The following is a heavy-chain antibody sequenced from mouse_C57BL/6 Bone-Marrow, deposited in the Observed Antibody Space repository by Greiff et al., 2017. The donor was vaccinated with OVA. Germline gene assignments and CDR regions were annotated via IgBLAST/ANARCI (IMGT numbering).Heavy chain of an antibody. CDR3: ARDDYDSYYAMDY. D-gene: IGHD2-4*01. V-gene: IGHV1-53*01. J-gene: IGHJ4*01. Sequence: QVQLQQPGPELVKPGASVKLSCKASGYTFTSYWMHWVKQRPGQGLEWIGNINPSNGGTNYNEKFKSKATLTVDKSSSTAYMQLSSLTSEDSAVYYCARDDYDSYYAMDYWGQGTSVTVSS. CDR1: GYTFTSYW. CDR2: INPSNGGT.